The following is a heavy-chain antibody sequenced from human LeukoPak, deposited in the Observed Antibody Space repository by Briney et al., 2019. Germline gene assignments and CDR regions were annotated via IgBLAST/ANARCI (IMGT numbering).Heavy chain of an antibody. CDR1: GGSISSYY. J-gene: IGHJ5*02. CDR3: ARGHCSGGSCFSAWFDP. Sequence: SETLSLTCTVSGGSISSYYWSWIRQPPGKGLEWIGDIYYGGSTTYNPSLKSRDTISVDTSKNQFSLKLSSVTAADTAVYYCARGHCSGGSCFSAWFDPWGQGTLVTVSS. CDR2: IYYGGST. D-gene: IGHD2-15*01. V-gene: IGHV4-59*01.